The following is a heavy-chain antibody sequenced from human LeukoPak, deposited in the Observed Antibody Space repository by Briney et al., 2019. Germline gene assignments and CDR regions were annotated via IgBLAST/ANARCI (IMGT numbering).Heavy chain of an antibody. CDR1: GYSISSSDY. CDR2: IYHSGAS. V-gene: IGHV4-38-2*01. Sequence: PSETLSLTCVVSGYSISSSDYWGWVRQPPGRGLEWIGNIYHSGASYYNPSLKSRVTISVDTSKNQFSLKLTSVTAADTAAYYCARLSRGLLVVDMWGQGTMVTVSS. CDR3: ARLSRGLLVVDM. J-gene: IGHJ3*02. D-gene: IGHD1-26*01.